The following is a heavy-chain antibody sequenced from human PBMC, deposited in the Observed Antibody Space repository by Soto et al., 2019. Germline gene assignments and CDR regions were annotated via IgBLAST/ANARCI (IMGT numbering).Heavy chain of an antibody. Sequence: QVQLVESGGGVVQPGRSLRLSCAASGFTFSSYGMHWVRQAPGKGLEWVAVISYDGSNKYYADSVKGRFTISRDNSKNTLYLQTNSLRAEDTAVYYCATSPTGYSSGGFDYWGQGTLVTVSS. CDR2: ISYDGSNK. D-gene: IGHD6-19*01. CDR1: GFTFSSYG. J-gene: IGHJ4*02. V-gene: IGHV3-30*03. CDR3: ATSPTGYSSGGFDY.